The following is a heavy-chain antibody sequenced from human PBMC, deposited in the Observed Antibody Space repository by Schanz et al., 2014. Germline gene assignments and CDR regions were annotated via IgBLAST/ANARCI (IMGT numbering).Heavy chain of an antibody. D-gene: IGHD6-13*01. CDR2: IWYDGSNK. CDR3: AKDKRGRSSWFFDY. V-gene: IGHV3-33*06. J-gene: IGHJ4*02. Sequence: QVQLVESGGGVVQPGRSLRLSCAASGFTFSSYGMHWVRQAPGKGLEWVAVIWYDGSNKDYADSVKGRFTISRDNSKNTLYLQMNSLRAEDTAVYYCAKDKRGRSSWFFDYWGQGTLVTVSS. CDR1: GFTFSSYG.